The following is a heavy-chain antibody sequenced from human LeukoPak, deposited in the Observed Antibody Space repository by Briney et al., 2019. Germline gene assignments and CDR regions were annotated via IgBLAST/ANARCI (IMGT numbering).Heavy chain of an antibody. Sequence: SVKVSCKASGCTFSSYAISWVRQAPGQGLEWMGGINPNFGTANYAQKFQGRVTITADESTSTAYMELSSLRSEDPAVYYCARDIHHTSAAAGTVVYYYYGMDVWGQGTTVTVSS. J-gene: IGHJ6*02. CDR2: INPNFGTA. CDR1: GCTFSSYA. CDR3: ARDIHHTSAAAGTVVYYYYGMDV. D-gene: IGHD6-13*01. V-gene: IGHV1-69*01.